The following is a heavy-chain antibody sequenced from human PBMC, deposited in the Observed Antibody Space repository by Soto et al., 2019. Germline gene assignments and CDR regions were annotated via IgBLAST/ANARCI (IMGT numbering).Heavy chain of an antibody. V-gene: IGHV4-34*01. CDR2: INHSGST. D-gene: IGHD6-13*01. J-gene: IGHJ6*02. CDR3: ARAGTGYCYYYGMDV. CDR1: GGSFSGYY. Sequence: SETLSLTCAVYGGSFSGYYWSWIRQPPGKGLEWIGEINHSGSTNYNPSLKSRVTISVDTSKNQFSLKLSSVTAADTAVYYCARAGTGYCYYYGMDVWGQGTTVTVSS.